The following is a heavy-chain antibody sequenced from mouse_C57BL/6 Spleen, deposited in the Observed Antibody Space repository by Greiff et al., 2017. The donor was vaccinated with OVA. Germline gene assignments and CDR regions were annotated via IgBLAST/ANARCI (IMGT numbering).Heavy chain of an antibody. J-gene: IGHJ2*01. CDR2: IDPSDSYT. Sequence: VQLQPPGAELVMPGASVKLSCKASGYTFTSYWMHWVKQRPGQGLEWIGEIDPSDSYTNYNQKFKGKSTLTVDKSSSTAYMQLSSLTSEDSAVYYCARSPTVVALDYWGQGTTLTVSS. CDR3: ARSPTVVALDY. CDR1: GYTFTSYW. V-gene: IGHV1-69*01. D-gene: IGHD1-1*01.